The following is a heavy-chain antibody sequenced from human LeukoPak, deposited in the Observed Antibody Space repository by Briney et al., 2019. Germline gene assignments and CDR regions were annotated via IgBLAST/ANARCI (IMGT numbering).Heavy chain of an antibody. Sequence: GGSLRLSCAASGFTFISYWMSWVRQAPGKGLEWVANIKQDGSERYYVDPVKGRFTISRDNAKNSLYLQMNSLRAEGTGVYYCAGSGWQVYFDYWGQGTLVTVSS. D-gene: IGHD6-19*01. CDR2: IKQDGSER. V-gene: IGHV3-7*01. CDR1: GFTFISYW. J-gene: IGHJ4*02. CDR3: AGSGWQVYFDY.